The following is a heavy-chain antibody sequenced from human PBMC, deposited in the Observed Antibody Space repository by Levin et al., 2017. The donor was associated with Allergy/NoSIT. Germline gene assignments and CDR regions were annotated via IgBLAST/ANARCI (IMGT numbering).Heavy chain of an antibody. J-gene: IGHJ4*02. V-gene: IGHV3-30-3*01. CDR2: ISYDGSNK. CDR3: ARGSHYFDY. Sequence: PGESLKISCAASGFTFSSYAMHWVRQAPGKGLEWVAVISYDGSNKYYADSVKGRFTISRDNSKNTLYLQMNSLRAEDTAVYYCARGSHYFDYWGQGTLVTVSS. CDR1: GFTFSSYA.